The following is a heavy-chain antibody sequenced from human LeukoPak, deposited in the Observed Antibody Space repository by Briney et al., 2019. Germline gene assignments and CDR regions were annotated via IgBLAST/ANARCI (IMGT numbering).Heavy chain of an antibody. CDR3: ARAVRIVKPTAKNWFDP. J-gene: IGHJ5*02. D-gene: IGHD2-15*01. CDR2: ISTSGST. Sequence: ASETLSLTCTVSGGSISSYYWSWIRQPAGKGLEWIGRISTSGSTNYNPSLKSRLTMSVDTSKNQFSLQLSSVTAADTAVYSCARAVRIVKPTAKNWFDPWGQGTLVTVPS. CDR1: GGSISSYY. V-gene: IGHV4-4*07.